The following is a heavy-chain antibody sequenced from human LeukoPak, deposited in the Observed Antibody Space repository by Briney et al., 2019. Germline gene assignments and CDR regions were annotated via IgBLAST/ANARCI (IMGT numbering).Heavy chain of an antibody. CDR2: IGTAGDT. CDR3: AREGGGIAAAGYYYYYGMDV. V-gene: IGHV3-13*01. Sequence: GGSLRLSCAASGFTFSSYDMHWVRQATGKGLEWVSAIGTAGDTYYPGSVRGRFTISRDNAKNSLYLQMNSLRAEDTAVYYCAREGGGIAAAGYYYYYGMDVWGQGTTVTVSS. J-gene: IGHJ6*02. D-gene: IGHD6-13*01. CDR1: GFTFSSYD.